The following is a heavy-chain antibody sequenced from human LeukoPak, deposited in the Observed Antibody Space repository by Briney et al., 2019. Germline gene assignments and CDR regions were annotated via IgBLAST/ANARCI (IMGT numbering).Heavy chain of an antibody. CDR1: GFTVSSNY. J-gene: IGHJ4*02. V-gene: IGHV3-66*01. Sequence: GGSLRLSCAASGFTVSSNYMSWVRQAPGKGLEWVSVIYTGGDTYYADSVKDRFTISRDNSKNTLYLQMNSLRAEDTAVYYCTKGLWAGGSAARDWGQGTLVTVSS. CDR2: IYTGGDT. CDR3: TKGLWAGGSAARD. D-gene: IGHD3-10*01.